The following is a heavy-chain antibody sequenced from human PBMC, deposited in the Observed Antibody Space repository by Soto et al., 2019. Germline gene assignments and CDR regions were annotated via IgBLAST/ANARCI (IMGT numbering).Heavy chain of an antibody. Sequence: EVQLVESGGGLVQPGRSLRLSCAASGFTFDDYAMHWVRQAPGKGLEWVSGISWNSGSIGYADSVKGRFTISRDNAKNSLYLQMNSLRAEDTALYHCAKAKYGAWYYFDYWGQGTLVTVSS. CDR2: ISWNSGSI. CDR3: AKAKYGAWYYFDY. V-gene: IGHV3-9*01. D-gene: IGHD4-17*01. J-gene: IGHJ4*02. CDR1: GFTFDDYA.